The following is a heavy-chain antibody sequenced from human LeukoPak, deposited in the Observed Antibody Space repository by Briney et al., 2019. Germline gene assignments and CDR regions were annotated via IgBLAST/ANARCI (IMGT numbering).Heavy chain of an antibody. V-gene: IGHV4-39*01. CDR2: IYYSGST. Sequence: PSETLSLTCTVSGGSISSSSYYWGWIRQPPGKGLEWIGSIYYSGSTYYNPSLKSRVTISVDTSKNQFSLKLSSVTAADTAVYYCARHSSNYYDSSGRGALDYWGQGTLVTVSS. J-gene: IGHJ4*02. CDR3: ARHSSNYYDSSGRGALDY. CDR1: GGSISSSSYY. D-gene: IGHD3-22*01.